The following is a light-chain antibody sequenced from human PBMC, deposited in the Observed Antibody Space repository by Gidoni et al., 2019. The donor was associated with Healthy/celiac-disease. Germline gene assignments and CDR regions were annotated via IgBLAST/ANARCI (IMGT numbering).Light chain of an antibody. J-gene: IGKJ4*01. Sequence: IVLTQSPGTLSLSPGERAPLSCRASQSVSSSYLAWYQQKPGQAPRLLIYDASSRATGIPDRFSGSGSGTDFTLTISRLEPEDFAVYYCQQYGSSPLTFGGGTKVEIK. CDR3: QQYGSSPLT. V-gene: IGKV3-20*01. CDR2: DAS. CDR1: QSVSSSY.